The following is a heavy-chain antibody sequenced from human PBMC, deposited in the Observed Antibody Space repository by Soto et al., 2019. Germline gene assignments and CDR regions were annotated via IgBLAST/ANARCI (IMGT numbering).Heavy chain of an antibody. J-gene: IGHJ6*02. Sequence: EKGLEWVSSISSSSSYIYYADSVKGRFTISRDNAKNSLYLQMNSLRAEDTAVYYCARPTVTMVRGYYYGMDVWGQGTTVTVSS. CDR3: ARPTVTMVRGYYYGMDV. CDR2: ISSSSSYI. D-gene: IGHD3-10*01. V-gene: IGHV3-21*01.